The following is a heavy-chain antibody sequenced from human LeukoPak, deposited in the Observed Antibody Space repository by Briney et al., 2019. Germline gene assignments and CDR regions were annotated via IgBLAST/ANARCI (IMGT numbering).Heavy chain of an antibody. V-gene: IGHV3-64D*06. J-gene: IGHJ3*02. Sequence: PGGSQRLSCSASGFDFSSYAIHWVRQAPLKGLEFVSAINSDGTGTSYADSVKGRFTISRDNSRNTVYLQMSSLRSEDTAVYYCARGHSGSYQGTDAFDIWGQGTMVTVSS. CDR3: ARGHSGSYQGTDAFDI. D-gene: IGHD1-26*01. CDR1: GFDFSSYA. CDR2: INSDGTGT.